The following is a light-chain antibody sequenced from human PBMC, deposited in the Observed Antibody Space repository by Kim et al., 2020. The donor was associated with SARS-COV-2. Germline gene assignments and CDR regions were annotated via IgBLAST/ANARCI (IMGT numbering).Light chain of an antibody. Sequence: SPVQSVTISCIGTSSDVGGYNYVSWYQQHPGKAPKLMIYDVSKRPSGVPDRFSGSKSGNTASLTISGLQAEDEADYYCCSYAGSWVFGGGTQLTVL. CDR1: SSDVGGYNY. CDR3: CSYAGSWV. CDR2: DVS. V-gene: IGLV2-11*01. J-gene: IGLJ3*02.